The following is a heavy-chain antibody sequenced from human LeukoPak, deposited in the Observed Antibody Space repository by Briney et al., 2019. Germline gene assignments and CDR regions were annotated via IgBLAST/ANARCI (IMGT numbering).Heavy chain of an antibody. D-gene: IGHD5-24*01. CDR3: AKGRDGYFPFDY. CDR2: ISWDGGST. J-gene: IGHJ4*02. Sequence: QPGGSLRLSCAASGFTFDDYTMHWIRQAPGKGLEWVSLISWDGGSTYYADSVKGRFTTSRDNSKNSLYLQMNSLRTEDTALYYCAKGRDGYFPFDYWGQGTLVTVSS. CDR1: GFTFDDYT. V-gene: IGHV3-43*01.